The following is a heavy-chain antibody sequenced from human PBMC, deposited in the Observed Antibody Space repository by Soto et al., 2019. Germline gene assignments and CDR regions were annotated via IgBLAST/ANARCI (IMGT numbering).Heavy chain of an antibody. D-gene: IGHD3-3*01. Sequence: PSETLSLTCAVYGGSFSGYYWSWIRQPPGKGLEWIGEINHSGSTNYNPSLKSRVTISVDTSKNQFSLKLSSVTAADTAVYYCARCDFWSGYPSLRYYYYGMDVWGQGTTVTVSS. V-gene: IGHV4-34*01. CDR3: ARCDFWSGYPSLRYYYYGMDV. CDR1: GGSFSGYY. J-gene: IGHJ6*02. CDR2: INHSGST.